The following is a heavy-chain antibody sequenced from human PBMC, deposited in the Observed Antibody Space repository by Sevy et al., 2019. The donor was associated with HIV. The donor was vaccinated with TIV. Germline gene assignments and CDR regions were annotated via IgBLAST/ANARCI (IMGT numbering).Heavy chain of an antibody. CDR2: IGTAGDT. D-gene: IGHD1-26*01. J-gene: IGHJ3*02. CDR1: GFTFSRYD. Sequence: GGCLRLSCAASGFTFSRYDMHWVRQATGKGLEWVSSIGTAGDTYYPSSVKGRFTISRENAKKSLYLQMNSLRAGDTAVYYCARGTRYSGSYYLGDDAFDIWGQGTMVTVSS. V-gene: IGHV3-13*01. CDR3: ARGTRYSGSYYLGDDAFDI.